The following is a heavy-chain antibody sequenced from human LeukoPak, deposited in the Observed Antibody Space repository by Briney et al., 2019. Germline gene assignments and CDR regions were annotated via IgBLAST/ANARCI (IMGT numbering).Heavy chain of an antibody. V-gene: IGHV3-23*01. D-gene: IGHD3-9*01. CDR1: GFTFSSYD. Sequence: PGGSLRLSCAASGFTFSSYDMTWVRQAPGKGLEWASAISGSGGSTYYADSVKGRFTISRDNSKNTLYLQMNSLRAEDTAVYYCAKETYYDILTGPGWGQGTLVTVSS. J-gene: IGHJ4*02. CDR2: ISGSGGST. CDR3: AKETYYDILTGPG.